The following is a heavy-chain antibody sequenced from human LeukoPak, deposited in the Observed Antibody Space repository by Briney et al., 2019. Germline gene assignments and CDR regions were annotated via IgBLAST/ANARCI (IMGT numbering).Heavy chain of an antibody. D-gene: IGHD3-22*01. V-gene: IGHV3-9*01. CDR3: ARDFPLYYYDSSGSNAY. Sequence: PGGSLRLSCAASGFTFDDYAMHWVRQAPGKGLEWVSGISWNSGSIGYADSVKGRFTISRDNAKNSLYLQMNSLRAEDTAIYYCARDFPLYYYDSSGSNAYWGQGTLVTVSS. CDR2: ISWNSGSI. J-gene: IGHJ4*02. CDR1: GFTFDDYA.